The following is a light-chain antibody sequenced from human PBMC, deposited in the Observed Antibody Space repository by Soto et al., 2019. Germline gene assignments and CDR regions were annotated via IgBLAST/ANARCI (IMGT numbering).Light chain of an antibody. CDR1: SSDVGGYKY. CDR3: SSYAGGPYV. V-gene: IGLV2-8*01. J-gene: IGLJ1*01. CDR2: EVN. Sequence: QSALTQPPSASGSPGQSVTISCTGTSSDVGGYKYVSWYQPHPGQAPKLMISEVNKRPSGVPDRFSGSKSGNTASLTVSGLQAEDEADYYCSSYAGGPYVFGTGTKVTVL.